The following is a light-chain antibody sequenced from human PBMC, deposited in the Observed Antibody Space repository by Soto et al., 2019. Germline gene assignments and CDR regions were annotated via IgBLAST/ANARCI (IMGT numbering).Light chain of an antibody. CDR2: GAS. Sequence: EIVLTQSPGTLSLSPGERATLSCRASQSVSSSYLAWYQQKPGQAPRLLIYGASSRATGSPDRFSGSGSGTDFTLTISRLEPEDFAVYYCQQYGSSRGLTFGPGTKVDIK. CDR1: QSVSSSY. J-gene: IGKJ3*01. V-gene: IGKV3-20*01. CDR3: QQYGSSRGLT.